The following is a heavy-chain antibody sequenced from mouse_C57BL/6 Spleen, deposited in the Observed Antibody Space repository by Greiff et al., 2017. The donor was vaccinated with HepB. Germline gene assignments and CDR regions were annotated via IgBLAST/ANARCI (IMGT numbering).Heavy chain of an antibody. V-gene: IGHV5-17*01. CDR2: ISSGSSTI. D-gene: IGHD2-2*01. J-gene: IGHJ1*03. Sequence: VQLKESGGGLVKPGGSLKLSCAASGFTFSDYGMHWVRQAPEKGLEWVAYISSGSSTIYYADTVKGRFTISRDNAKNTLFLQMTSLRSEDTAMYYCARDYGYPGWYFDVWGTGTTVTVSS. CDR3: ARDYGYPGWYFDV. CDR1: GFTFSDYG.